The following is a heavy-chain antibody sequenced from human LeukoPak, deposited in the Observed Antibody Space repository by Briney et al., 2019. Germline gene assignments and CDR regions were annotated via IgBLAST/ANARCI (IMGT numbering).Heavy chain of an antibody. Sequence: ASVKVSCKASGYTFTSYDINWVRQAPGQGLEWMGGIIPIFGTANYAQKFQGRVTITADKSTSTAYMELSSLRSEDTAVYYCAQNHNTAMVTDYYYYMDVWGKGTTVTVSS. V-gene: IGHV1-69*06. J-gene: IGHJ6*03. CDR1: GYTFTSYD. D-gene: IGHD5-18*01. CDR2: IIPIFGTA. CDR3: AQNHNTAMVTDYYYYMDV.